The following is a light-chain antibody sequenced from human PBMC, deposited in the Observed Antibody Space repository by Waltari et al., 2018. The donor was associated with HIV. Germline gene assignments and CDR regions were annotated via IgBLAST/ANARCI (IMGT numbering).Light chain of an antibody. CDR2: EVI. V-gene: IGLV2-11*01. CDR1: SSAVGGYES. Sequence: QSALTQPRSVSGSPGQSVTISCTGTSSAVGGYESVSWYLQHPGKVPKLIIYEVIKRPSGVPDRFSGSKSGNTASLTISGLQTEDEADYFCCSYAGTYTYVLFGGGTKLTVL. J-gene: IGLJ3*02. CDR3: CSYAGTYTYVL.